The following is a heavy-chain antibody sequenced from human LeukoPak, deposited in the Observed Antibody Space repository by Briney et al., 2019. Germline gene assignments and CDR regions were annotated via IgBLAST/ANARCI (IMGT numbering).Heavy chain of an antibody. D-gene: IGHD3-10*01. CDR3: AKGPMVRGVNYMDV. J-gene: IGHJ6*03. CDR2: ISWDGGGT. V-gene: IGHV3-43*01. Sequence: GGSLRLSCAASGFTVDDYTMHWGRHAPGKGREWVSFISWDGGGTYYPAPVKGRFTISRHNNKNSLYLQMNSLRTEDTALYHCAKGPMVRGVNYMDVWGKGTTVTVSS. CDR1: GFTVDDYT.